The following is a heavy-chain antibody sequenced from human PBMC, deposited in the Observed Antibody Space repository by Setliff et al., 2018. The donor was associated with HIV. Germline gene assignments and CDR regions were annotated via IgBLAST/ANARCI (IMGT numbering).Heavy chain of an antibody. Sequence: ASVKVSCKASGYTFTAYYMHWVRQAPGQGLEWMGRINPNSGGTNYAQKFQGWVTMTRDTSISTAYMQLSRLRSDDTAVYYCARDRGRGSSYGDDAFDVWGQGTLVTVSS. CDR3: ARDRGRGSSYGDDAFDV. J-gene: IGHJ3*01. D-gene: IGHD5-18*01. CDR1: GYTFTAYY. CDR2: INPNSGGT. V-gene: IGHV1-2*04.